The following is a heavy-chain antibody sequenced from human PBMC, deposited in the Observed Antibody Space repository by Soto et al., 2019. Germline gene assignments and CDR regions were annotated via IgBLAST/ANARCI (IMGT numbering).Heavy chain of an antibody. Sequence: PGGSLRPSCAASGFTFSSYSMNWVRRAPGKGLEWVSFISVSGSIYYADSVKGRFTISRDNAQNSLYLQMNSLTSEDTAVYYCARDRSADRFVQYFQHWGPGTLVTVSS. V-gene: IGHV3-21*05. CDR3: ARDRSADRFVQYFQH. CDR2: ISVSGSI. D-gene: IGHD6-19*01. CDR1: GFTFSSYS. J-gene: IGHJ1*01.